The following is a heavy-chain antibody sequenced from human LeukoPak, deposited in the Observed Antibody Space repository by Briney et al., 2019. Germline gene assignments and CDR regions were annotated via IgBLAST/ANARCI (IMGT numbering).Heavy chain of an antibody. CDR3: AKAGYCSSTSCYRNHGMDV. CDR2: ISASGGST. D-gene: IGHD2-2*02. J-gene: IGHJ6*02. Sequence: GGSLRLSCAASGFTFSSSAMSWVRQVPGKGLEWVSGISASGGSTSYADSVRGRFTISRDNSRNTLYLQMNSLRAEDTAVYYCAKAGYCSSTSCYRNHGMDVWGQGTTVTVFS. V-gene: IGHV3-23*01. CDR1: GFTFSSSA.